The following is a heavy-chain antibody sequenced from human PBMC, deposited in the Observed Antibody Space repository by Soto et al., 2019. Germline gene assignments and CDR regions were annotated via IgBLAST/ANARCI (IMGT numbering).Heavy chain of an antibody. CDR2: IVVGSGNT. J-gene: IGHJ6*02. D-gene: IGHD1-1*01. CDR3: AAVQLERRIYYYYGMDV. CDR1: GFTFTSSA. V-gene: IGHV1-58*01. Sequence: ASVKVSCKASGFTFTSSAVQWVRQARGQRLEWIGWIVVGSGNTNYAQKFQERVTITRDMSTSTAYMELSSLRSEDTAVYYCAAVQLERRIYYYYGMDVWGQGTTVTVSS.